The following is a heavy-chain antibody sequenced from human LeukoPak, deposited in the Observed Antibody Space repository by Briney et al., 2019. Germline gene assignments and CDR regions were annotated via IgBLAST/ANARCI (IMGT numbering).Heavy chain of an antibody. Sequence: SETLSLTCTVSGGSISNYHWSWIRQPAGKGLEWIGQIHTSGSTNYNPPLKSRVTISVDTSKNQFSLKLNSVTAADTAVYFCARSDSGTYRHYFDYWGQGTLVTVSS. CDR2: IHTSGST. CDR3: ARSDSGTYRHYFDY. V-gene: IGHV4-4*07. J-gene: IGHJ4*02. D-gene: IGHD1-26*01. CDR1: GGSISNYH.